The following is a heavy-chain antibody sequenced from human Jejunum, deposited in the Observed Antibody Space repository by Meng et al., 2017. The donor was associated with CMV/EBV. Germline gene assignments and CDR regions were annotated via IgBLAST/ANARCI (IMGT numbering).Heavy chain of an antibody. CDR2: SAGDNSHI. D-gene: IGHD6-19*01. CDR3: GGRGGVPFSSEGDY. CDR1: GYTSSNYG. V-gene: IGHV1-18*01. J-gene: IGHJ4*02. Sequence: QVQLVHSGDEVKKPRASVKVSCKASGYTSSNYGITGVRQAPGQGLGWVGWSAGDNSHIDYRQNLQGRIILTTDASTSTAYMGLRGLGSDDTAGYWGGGRGGVPFSSEGDYWGQGTLVTVSS.